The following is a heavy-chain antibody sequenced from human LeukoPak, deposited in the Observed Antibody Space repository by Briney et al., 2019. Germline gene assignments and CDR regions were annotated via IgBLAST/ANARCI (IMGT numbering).Heavy chain of an antibody. CDR2: ISYDGSNK. CDR1: GFTFSSYA. CDR3: ARNYGDSNKYYFDY. J-gene: IGHJ4*02. V-gene: IGHV3-30-3*01. Sequence: GGSLRLSCAASGFTFSSYAMHWVRQAPGKGLEWVAVISYDGSNKYCADSVKGRFTISRDNSKNTLYLQMNSLRAEDTAVYYCARNYGDSNKYYFDYWGQGTLVTVSS. D-gene: IGHD4-17*01.